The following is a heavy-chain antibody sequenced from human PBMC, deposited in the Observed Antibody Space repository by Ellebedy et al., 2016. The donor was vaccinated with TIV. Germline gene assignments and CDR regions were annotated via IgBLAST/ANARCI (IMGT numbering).Heavy chain of an antibody. CDR1: GYRFSDYY. Sequence: ASVKVSCXASGYRFSDYYIHWARQAPGQGFEWMGRINPKSGGTYFAQKLQGRVAMTRDTSIRTAYMELNRLNSDDTAVYYCSREEIGLRLTDPKTYNIDVWGQGTTVTVSS. D-gene: IGHD1-20*01. CDR3: SREEIGLRLTDPKTYNIDV. CDR2: INPKSGGT. V-gene: IGHV1-2*02. J-gene: IGHJ6*02.